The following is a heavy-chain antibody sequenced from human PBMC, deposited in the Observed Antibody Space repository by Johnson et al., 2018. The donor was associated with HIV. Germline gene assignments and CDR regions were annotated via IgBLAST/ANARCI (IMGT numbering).Heavy chain of an antibody. CDR1: GVTFSDYY. Sequence: QVQLVESGGGLVKPGGSLRLSCAASGVTFSDYYMSWIRQAPGKGLEWISYISSGGSTKYYADSVKGRFTISRDNAKNSLYLQMNSLRAEDTAVYYCARGRGVGRPIQKWLGAAFDIWGQGTMVTVSS. D-gene: IGHD5-18*01. CDR2: ISSGGSTK. J-gene: IGHJ3*02. V-gene: IGHV3-11*04. CDR3: ARGRGVGRPIQKWLGAAFDI.